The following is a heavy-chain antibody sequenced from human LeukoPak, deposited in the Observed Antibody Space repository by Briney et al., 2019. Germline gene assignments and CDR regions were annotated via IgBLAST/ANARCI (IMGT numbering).Heavy chain of an antibody. CDR2: ISSNGGST. D-gene: IGHD1-14*01. J-gene: IGHJ4*02. Sequence: GGSLRLSCAASGFTFSSYAMHWVRQAPGKGLEYVSAISSNGGSTYYANSVKGRFTISRDNSKNTLYLQMNSLRAEDTAVYYCAKDPTTISWPGFFDYWGQGTLVTVSS. CDR1: GFTFSSYA. CDR3: AKDPTTISWPGFFDY. V-gene: IGHV3-64*01.